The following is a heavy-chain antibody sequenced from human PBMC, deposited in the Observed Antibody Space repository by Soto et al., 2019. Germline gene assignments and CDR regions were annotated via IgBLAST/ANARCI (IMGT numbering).Heavy chain of an antibody. CDR3: TREAVVAENWFAP. V-gene: IGHV1-3*01. CDR1: GYTFVDYA. CDR2: MNPKTGNI. Sequence: ASVKVSCKASGYTFVDYALHWVRQAPGQGLEWVGWMNPKTGNIKSSHKFEDRVSITRDTATSTAYMELSGLRSEDTAVYFCTREAVVAENWFAPCGQRTLVTVSS. D-gene: IGHD3-22*01. J-gene: IGHJ5*02.